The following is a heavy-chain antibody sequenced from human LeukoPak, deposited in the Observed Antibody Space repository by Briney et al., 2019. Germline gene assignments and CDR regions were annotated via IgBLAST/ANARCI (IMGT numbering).Heavy chain of an antibody. D-gene: IGHD1-26*01. V-gene: IGHV3-49*03. Sequence: PGGSLRLSCAASGFTFSSYAMSWFRQAPGKGLEWVGFIRSKAYGGTTEYAASVKGRFTIARDDSKSIAYLQMNSLKTEDTAVYYCTRDPEWGDDAFDIWGQGTMVTVSS. J-gene: IGHJ3*02. CDR1: GFTFSSYA. CDR2: IRSKAYGGTT. CDR3: TRDPEWGDDAFDI.